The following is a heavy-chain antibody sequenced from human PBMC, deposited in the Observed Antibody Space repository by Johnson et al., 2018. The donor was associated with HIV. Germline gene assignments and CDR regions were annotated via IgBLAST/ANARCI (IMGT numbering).Heavy chain of an antibody. CDR2: ISYDGSNK. D-gene: IGHD6-6*01. CDR3: ARGSSGAFDL. CDR1: GFTFSSYA. Sequence: QVQLVESGGGVVQPGRSLRLSCAASGFTFSSYAMHWVRQAPGKGLEWVTVISYDGSNKYYADSVKGRFTISRDNSKNTLYLQMNSLRAEDTAVYYCARGSSGAFDLWGRGTMVTVSS. V-gene: IGHV3-30*14. J-gene: IGHJ3*01.